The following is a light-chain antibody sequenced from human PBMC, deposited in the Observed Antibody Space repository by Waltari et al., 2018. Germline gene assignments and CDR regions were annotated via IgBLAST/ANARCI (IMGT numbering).Light chain of an antibody. V-gene: IGKV3-20*01. CDR1: PSVSSSY. J-gene: IGKJ3*01. CDR2: GTS. Sequence: EIVLTQSPGTRALSPGERATLSCRASPSVSSSYLAWYQQKPGQAPRLLIYGTSSRATGIPDRFSGSGSGTDFTLTISRLEPEDFAVYYCQQYGSSPLFTFGLGTKVDIK. CDR3: QQYGSSPLFT.